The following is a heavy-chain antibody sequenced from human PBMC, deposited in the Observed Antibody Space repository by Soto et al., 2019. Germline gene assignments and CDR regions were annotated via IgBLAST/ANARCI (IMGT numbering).Heavy chain of an antibody. CDR2: IIPIFGTA. CDR1: GSTFSSYA. J-gene: IGHJ5*02. Sequence: QVQLVQSGAEVKKPGSSVKVSCKASGSTFSSYAISWVRQAPGQGLEWMGGIIPIFGTANYAQKFQGRVTITADESTSTAYMELSSLRSEDTAVYYCARGGSGGRYPLNWFDPWGQGTLVTVSS. CDR3: ARGGSGGRYPLNWFDP. D-gene: IGHD2-15*01. V-gene: IGHV1-69*01.